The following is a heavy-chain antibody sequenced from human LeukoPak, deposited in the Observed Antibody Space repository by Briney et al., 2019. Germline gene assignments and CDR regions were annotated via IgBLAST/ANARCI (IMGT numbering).Heavy chain of an antibody. D-gene: IGHD3-3*01. CDR3: ARNLIYDFWSGFSAVDY. Sequence: GGSLRLSCAASGFTFSSYSMNWVRQAPGKWLEWVSSISSSSSYIYYADSVKGRFTISRDNAKNSLYLQMNSLRAEDTAVYYCARNLIYDFWSGFSAVDYWGQGTLVTVSS. CDR2: ISSSSSYI. V-gene: IGHV3-21*01. J-gene: IGHJ4*02. CDR1: GFTFSSYS.